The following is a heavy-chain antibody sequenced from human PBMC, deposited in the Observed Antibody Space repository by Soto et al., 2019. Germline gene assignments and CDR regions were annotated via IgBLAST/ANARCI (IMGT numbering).Heavy chain of an antibody. D-gene: IGHD2-2*02. CDR1: GYTFTRFW. V-gene: IGHV5-51*01. J-gene: IGHJ4*02. CDR2: IYPGDSDT. CDR3: ARLPTYGQYPYYFDF. Sequence: GESLKISCKASGYTFTRFWIGWVRQMPGKGLEWMGIIYPGDSDTKYSPSIQGQVTISADTSITTAYLQWSMLKASDTAIYFCARLPTYGQYPYYFDFWGQGARVTVSS.